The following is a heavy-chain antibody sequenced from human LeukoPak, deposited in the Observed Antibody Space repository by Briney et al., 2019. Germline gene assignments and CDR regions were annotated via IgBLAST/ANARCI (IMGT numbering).Heavy chain of an antibody. CDR3: ARSMVRGVISSTLDY. D-gene: IGHD3-10*01. J-gene: IGHJ4*02. CDR2: IYPVDSDT. Sequence: GESLKIPCKRSGYSFTSYWIGWVRQMPGKGLEWMGIIYPVDSDTRYSPSFQGQVTISADKSINTAYLQWSSLKASDTAMYYCARSMVRGVISSTLDYWGQGTLVTVSS. CDR1: GYSFTSYW. V-gene: IGHV5-51*01.